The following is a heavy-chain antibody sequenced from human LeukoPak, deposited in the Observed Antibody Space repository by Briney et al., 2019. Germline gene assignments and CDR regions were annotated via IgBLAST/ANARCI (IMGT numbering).Heavy chain of an antibody. V-gene: IGHV3-43*01. CDR3: AKIGRYYDFWTGFYEEEVDYMDV. CDR2: ITRDGGST. CDR1: GFIFHDYT. J-gene: IGHJ6*03. Sequence: GGSLRLSCAASGFIFHDYTMHWVRHAPGKGLEWVSLITRDGGSTFYADSVKGRFTISRDNSKNTLYLQMNSLRAEDTAVYYCAKIGRYYDFWTGFYEEEVDYMDVWGKGTTVTVSS. D-gene: IGHD3-3*01.